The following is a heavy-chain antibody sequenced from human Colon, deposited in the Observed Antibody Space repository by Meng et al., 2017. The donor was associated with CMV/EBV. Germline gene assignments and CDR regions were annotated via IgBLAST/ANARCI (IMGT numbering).Heavy chain of an antibody. CDR2: ISSSGRTI. CDR1: GFTFNDYS. CDR3: VRTPAAATGWFDP. Sequence: GESLKISCAASGFTFNDYSMSWIRQAPGKGLEWISYISSSGRTIYYADSVRGRFTISRDNARNSLFLQMNTLSADDTAVYYCVRTPAAATGWFDPWGQGTLVTVS. V-gene: IGHV3-11*01. D-gene: IGHD6-13*01. J-gene: IGHJ5*02.